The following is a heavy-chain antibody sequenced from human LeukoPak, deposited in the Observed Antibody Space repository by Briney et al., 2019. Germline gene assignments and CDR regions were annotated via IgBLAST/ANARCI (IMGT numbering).Heavy chain of an antibody. CDR3: ARCEYSSSSESAFDI. J-gene: IGHJ3*02. V-gene: IGHV1-69*05. CDR2: IIPIFGTA. D-gene: IGHD6-6*01. Sequence: ASVKVSCKASGGTFSSYAISWVRQAPGQGLEWMGGIIPIFGTANYAQKFQGRVTITTDESTSTAYMELSSLRSEDTAVYYCARCEYSSSSESAFDIWGQGTMVTV. CDR1: GGTFSSYA.